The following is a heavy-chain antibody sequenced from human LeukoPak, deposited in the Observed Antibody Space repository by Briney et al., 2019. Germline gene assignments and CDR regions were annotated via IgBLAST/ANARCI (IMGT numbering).Heavy chain of an antibody. J-gene: IGHJ4*02. V-gene: IGHV1-46*01. CDR2: LNPSGGNT. D-gene: IGHD3-22*01. Sequence: ASVKVSCKASGYTLSSYYMIWVRQAPGQGLEWMGILNPSGGNTFYAQKFQGRVTMTRDMSTSTVYMELSSLRSEDTALYYCARGSHVRVCDSSAYYGHYWGQGTLVTVSS. CDR1: GYTLSSYY. CDR3: ARGSHVRVCDSSAYYGHY.